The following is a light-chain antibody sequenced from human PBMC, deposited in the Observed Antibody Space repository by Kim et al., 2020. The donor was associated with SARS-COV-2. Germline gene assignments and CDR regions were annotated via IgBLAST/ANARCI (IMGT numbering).Light chain of an antibody. CDR3: SSYTSSNTVV. CDR1: RSDVGSYNR. J-gene: IGLJ2*01. V-gene: IGLV2-18*02. Sequence: GQTGTTSCTGTRSDVGSYNRVSWYQQPPGTAPKVMIYGVSDRPSGVPDRFSGSKSGNTASLTISGLQAEDEADYYCSSYTSSNTVVFGGGTQLTVL. CDR2: GVS.